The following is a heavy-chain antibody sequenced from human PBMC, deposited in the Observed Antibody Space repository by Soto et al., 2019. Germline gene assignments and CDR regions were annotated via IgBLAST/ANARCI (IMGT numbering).Heavy chain of an antibody. CDR2: IFYSGST. CDR3: ARFPRGYSYGHFDY. J-gene: IGHJ4*02. CDR1: GGSISSSIYY. V-gene: IGHV4-39*07. Sequence: PSETLSLTCTVSGGSISSSIYYGGWIRRPPGKGLEWIGSIFYSGSTYYNPSLKSRVTISVDTSKNQFSLKLSSVTAADTAVYYCARFPRGYSYGHFDYWGQGTLVTSPQ. D-gene: IGHD5-18*01.